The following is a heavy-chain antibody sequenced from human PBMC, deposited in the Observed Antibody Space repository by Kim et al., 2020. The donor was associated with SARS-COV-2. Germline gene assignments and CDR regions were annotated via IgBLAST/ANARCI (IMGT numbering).Heavy chain of an antibody. D-gene: IGHD1-26*01. V-gene: IGHV1-24*01. J-gene: IGHJ6*02. CDR3: ATSPAIGGAPDDYYYYYGMDV. Sequence: ASVKVSCKVSGYTLTELSMHWVRQAPGKGLEWMGGFDPEDGETIYAQKFQGRVTMTEDTSTDTAYMELSSLRTEDTAVYYCATSPAIGGAPDDYYYYYGMDVWGQGTTVTVSS. CDR1: GYTLTELS. CDR2: FDPEDGET.